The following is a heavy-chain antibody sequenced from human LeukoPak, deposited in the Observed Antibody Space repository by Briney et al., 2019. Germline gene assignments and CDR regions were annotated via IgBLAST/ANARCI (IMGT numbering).Heavy chain of an antibody. CDR1: GYSISSGYY. J-gene: IGHJ6*03. D-gene: IGHD3-10*01. Sequence: SETLSLTCAVSGYSISSGYYWGWIRQPPGKGLEWIARIDRTGNRYYNPPLKSRVTISVDTSKNQLSLKLTSLNAADTAIYYCARVDNYYGLGSFGASHYYYMDVWGKGTTVLVSS. V-gene: IGHV4-38-2*01. CDR3: ARVDNYYGLGSFGASHYYYMDV. CDR2: IDRTGNR.